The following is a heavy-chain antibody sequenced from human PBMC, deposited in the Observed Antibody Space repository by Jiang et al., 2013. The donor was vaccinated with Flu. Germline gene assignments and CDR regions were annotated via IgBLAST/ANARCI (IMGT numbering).Heavy chain of an antibody. CDR1: GGSISSSSYY. J-gene: IGHJ4*02. CDR2: IYYSGST. D-gene: IGHD6-13*01. V-gene: IGHV4-39*01. Sequence: LLKPSETLSLTCTVSGGSISSSSYYWGWIRQPPGKGLEWIGSIYYSGSTYYNPSLKSRVTISVDTSKNQFSLKLSSVTAADTAVYYCARVFGQQLVPGFDYWGQGTLVTVSS. CDR3: ARVFGQQLVPGFDY.